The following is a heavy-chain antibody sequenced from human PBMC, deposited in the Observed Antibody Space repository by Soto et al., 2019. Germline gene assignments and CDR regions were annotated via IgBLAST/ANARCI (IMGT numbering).Heavy chain of an antibody. CDR3: TRDLPKIKIFGAFDI. CDR2: TYYRSKWYN. CDR1: GDSFSSNSAA. D-gene: IGHD3-16*01. Sequence: SQTLSLTCAISGDSFSSNSAAWNWIRQSPSRGLEWLGRTYYRSKWYNDYAVSVKSRITINPDTSKNQFSLQLNSVTPDDTAVYYCTRDLPKIKIFGAFDIWGQGTMVTVSS. V-gene: IGHV6-1*01. J-gene: IGHJ3*02.